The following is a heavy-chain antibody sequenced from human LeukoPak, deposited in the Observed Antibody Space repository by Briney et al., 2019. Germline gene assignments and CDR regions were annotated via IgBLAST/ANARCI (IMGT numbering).Heavy chain of an antibody. V-gene: IGHV3-33*01. Sequence: SGGSLRLSCAASGFTFSSYGMHWVRQAPGKGLEGVAVIWYDGSNKYYADSVKGRFTISRDNSKNTLFLQMNSLRGEDTAIYYCARDPNGDYIGAFDMGGPGTMVTVSS. CDR3: ARDPNGDYIGAFDM. D-gene: IGHD4-17*01. J-gene: IGHJ3*02. CDR1: GFTFSSYG. CDR2: IWYDGSNK.